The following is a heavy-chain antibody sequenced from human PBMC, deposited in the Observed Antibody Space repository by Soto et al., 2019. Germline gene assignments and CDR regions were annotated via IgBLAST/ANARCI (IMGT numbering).Heavy chain of an antibody. CDR3: TRGYSYGPFDY. D-gene: IGHD5-18*01. V-gene: IGHV3-73*01. J-gene: IGHJ4*02. CDR1: GCTFSGSA. Sequence: GGSLRLSCASSGCTFSGSAMHLVRQASGKGLEWVGRIRSKANSYATAYAASVKGRFTISRDDSKNTAYLQMNSLKTEDTAVYYCTRGYSYGPFDYWGQGTLVTV. CDR2: IRSKANSYAT.